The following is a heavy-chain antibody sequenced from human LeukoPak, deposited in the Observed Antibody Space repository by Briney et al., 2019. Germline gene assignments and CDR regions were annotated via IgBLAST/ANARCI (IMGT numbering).Heavy chain of an antibody. CDR1: GCTFGDYA. V-gene: IGHV3-49*04. CDR3: TRDTYDSSGYYLSYYYYYGMDV. CDR2: IRSKAYGGTT. J-gene: IGHJ6*02. D-gene: IGHD3-22*01. Sequence: GGSLRLSCTASGCTFGDYAMSWVRQAPGKGLEWVGFIRSKAYGGTTEYAASVKGRFTISRDGSKSIAYLQMNSLKTEDTAVYYCTRDTYDSSGYYLSYYYYYGMDVWGQGTTVTVSS.